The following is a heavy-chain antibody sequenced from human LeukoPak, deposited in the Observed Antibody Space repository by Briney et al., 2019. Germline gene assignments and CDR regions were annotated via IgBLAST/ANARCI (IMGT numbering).Heavy chain of an antibody. CDR1: GYTFTGYY. CDR3: ARDASSGYYKGHYYYYMDV. CDR2: INPNSGGT. V-gene: IGHV1-2*02. D-gene: IGHD3-22*01. Sequence: ASVKVSCKASGYTFTGYYMHWVRQAPGQGLEWMGGINPNSGGTNYAQKFQGRVTMTRDTSISTAYMELSRLRSDDTAVYYCARDASSGYYKGHYYYYMDVWGKGTTVTVSS. J-gene: IGHJ6*03.